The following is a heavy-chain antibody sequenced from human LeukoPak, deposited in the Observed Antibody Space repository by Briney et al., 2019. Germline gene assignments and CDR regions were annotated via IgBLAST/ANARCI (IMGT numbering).Heavy chain of an antibody. CDR2: ISSSSSYI. D-gene: IGHD3-22*01. CDR3: ASPRHYDSSGYYYNY. V-gene: IGHV3-21*01. CDR1: GFTFSSYG. Sequence: GGSLRLSCAASGFTFSSYGMNWVRQAPGKGLEWVSSISSSSSYIYYADSVKGRFTISRDNAKNSLYLQMNSLRAEDTAVYYCASPRHYDSSGYYYNYWGQGTLVTVSS. J-gene: IGHJ4*02.